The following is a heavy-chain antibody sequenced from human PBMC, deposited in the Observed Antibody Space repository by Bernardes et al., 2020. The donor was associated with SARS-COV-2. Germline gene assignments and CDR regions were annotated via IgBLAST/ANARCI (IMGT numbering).Heavy chain of an antibody. Sequence: PGGSLRLSCAASGFTFSNNWMHWVRQAPGKGLVWVSHINSDGSSTNYADSVKGRFTISRDNAKNTLYLQMNSLRAEDTAVYYCARSSGYIDYWGQGTLVTVSS. CDR1: GFTFSNNW. J-gene: IGHJ4*02. V-gene: IGHV3-74*01. D-gene: IGHD3-22*01. CDR3: ARSSGYIDY. CDR2: INSDGSST.